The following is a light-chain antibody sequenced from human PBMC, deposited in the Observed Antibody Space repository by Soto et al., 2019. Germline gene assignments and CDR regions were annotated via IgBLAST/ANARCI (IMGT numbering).Light chain of an antibody. CDR2: DAS. CDR1: QSVSSY. Sequence: DIVLTQSPATLSVSPWERATLSCRASQSVSSYLAWYQQKPGQAPRLLIYDASNRATGIPARFSGSGSGTDFTLPISSLEPEDFAVYFCQQRSNWPTFGGGTKVDIK. V-gene: IGKV3-11*01. J-gene: IGKJ4*01. CDR3: QQRSNWPT.